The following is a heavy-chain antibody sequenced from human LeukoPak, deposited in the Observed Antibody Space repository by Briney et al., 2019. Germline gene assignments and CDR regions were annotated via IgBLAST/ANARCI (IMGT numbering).Heavy chain of an antibody. Sequence: SGTLSLTCTVSGGSISSSSYYWGWIRQPPGKGLEWIGSIYYSGSTYYNPSLKSRVTISVDTSKNQFSLKLSSVTAADTAVYYCSVFDSSGYYNFDYWGQGTLVTVSS. J-gene: IGHJ4*02. D-gene: IGHD3-22*01. CDR2: IYYSGST. CDR3: SVFDSSGYYNFDY. V-gene: IGHV4-39*01. CDR1: GGSISSSSYY.